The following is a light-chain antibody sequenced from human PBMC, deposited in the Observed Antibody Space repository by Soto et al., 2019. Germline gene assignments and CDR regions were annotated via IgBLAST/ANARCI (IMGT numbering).Light chain of an antibody. CDR3: QQYYNWPRT. CDR2: GAS. CDR1: QSVSSN. V-gene: IGKV3-15*01. Sequence: MTPSPNTLSVVSGERATLSFMASQSVSSNLAWYQQKPGQAPRLLPYGASTRATGIPARFSGSGSGTELTLTISSLQPEDFVVYYCQQYYNWPRTFGQGTKVDI. J-gene: IGKJ1*01.